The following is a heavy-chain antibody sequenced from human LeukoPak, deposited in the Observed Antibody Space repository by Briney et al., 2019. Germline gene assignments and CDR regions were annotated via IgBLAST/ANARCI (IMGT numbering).Heavy chain of an antibody. J-gene: IGHJ4*02. CDR3: ARYSSSGYKRGIDY. V-gene: IGHV4-39*06. CDR2: ISYSGTA. D-gene: IGHD6-19*01. Sequence: SETLSLTCTVSGDSINGNINYWGWLRQPPGKGLEWIGSISYSGTAYYSPSLKSRVTISVDTSKNQFPLKLSSVTAADTAVYYCARYSSSGYKRGIDYWGQGTLVTVSS. CDR1: GDSINGNINY.